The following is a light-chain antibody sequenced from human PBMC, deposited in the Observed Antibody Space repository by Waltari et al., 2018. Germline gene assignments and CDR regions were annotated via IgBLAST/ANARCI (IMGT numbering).Light chain of an antibody. Sequence: DVVLTQSPLFLAVTPGQSVSISCKSSQSLLYSDGNTFLTWFHQRPGQSPRRLIYDINSRASGVPARFSGSGSGTNFTLNIAGVEADDAGVYFCVQGTHWVTFGGGT. CDR3: VQGTHWVT. V-gene: IGKV2-30*01. J-gene: IGKJ4*01. CDR1: QSLLYSDGNTF. CDR2: DIN.